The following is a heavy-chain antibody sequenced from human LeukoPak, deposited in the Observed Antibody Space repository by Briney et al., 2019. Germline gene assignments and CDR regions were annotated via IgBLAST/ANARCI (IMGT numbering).Heavy chain of an antibody. Sequence: GGSLRLSCAASGFTFSSYAMSWVRQAPGKGLEWVSAISGSGGSTYYADSVKGRFTISRDDSKNTLYLQMNSLRAEDTAVYYCAEDPASFYYGSGSFEYYFDYWGQGTLVTVSS. CDR3: AEDPASFYYGSGSFEYYFDY. CDR2: ISGSGGST. CDR1: GFTFSSYA. V-gene: IGHV3-23*01. J-gene: IGHJ4*02. D-gene: IGHD3-10*01.